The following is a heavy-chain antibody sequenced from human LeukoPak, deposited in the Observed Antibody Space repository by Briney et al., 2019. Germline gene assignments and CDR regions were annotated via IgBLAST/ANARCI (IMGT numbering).Heavy chain of an antibody. CDR3: ARRSTTGTRYYYYYYIDV. V-gene: IGHV4-39*01. CDR1: GGSISSSSYY. Sequence: SETLSLTCTVSGGSISSSSYYWGWIRQPPGKGLEWIGSIYYSGSTYYTPSLKSRVTISVDTSKTPSSPKLSSVTAADTAVYYCARRSTTGTRYYYYYYIDVWGKGTTVTVSS. J-gene: IGHJ6*03. D-gene: IGHD1-1*01. CDR2: IYYSGST.